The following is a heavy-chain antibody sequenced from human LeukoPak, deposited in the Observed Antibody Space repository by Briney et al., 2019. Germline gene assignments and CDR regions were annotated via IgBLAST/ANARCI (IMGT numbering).Heavy chain of an antibody. Sequence: GGSLRLSCAASGFTFDDYGMSWVRQAPGKGLEWVSGINWNGGSTGYADSVKGRITISRDNAKNSLYLQMNSLRAEDSALYYCARAGYYHSSGYYQDYFDYSGPRTLVTVSS. CDR3: ARAGYYHSSGYYQDYFDY. J-gene: IGHJ4*02. V-gene: IGHV3-20*04. CDR1: GFTFDDYG. CDR2: INWNGGST. D-gene: IGHD3-22*01.